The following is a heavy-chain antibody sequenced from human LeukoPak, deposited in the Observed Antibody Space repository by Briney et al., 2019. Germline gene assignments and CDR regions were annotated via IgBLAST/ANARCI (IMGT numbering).Heavy chain of an antibody. J-gene: IGHJ2*01. CDR2: ISGSGGRT. Sequence: GGSLRLSCAASGFTFSSYGMSWVRQAPGKGLEWVSAISGSGGRTYYADSVKGRFTISRDNAKNSLYLQMNSLRAEDTAVYYCARDHKPNYYGSGSYYIAVYFDLWGRGTLVTVSS. CDR3: ARDHKPNYYGSGSYYIAVYFDL. V-gene: IGHV3-23*01. CDR1: GFTFSSYG. D-gene: IGHD3-10*01.